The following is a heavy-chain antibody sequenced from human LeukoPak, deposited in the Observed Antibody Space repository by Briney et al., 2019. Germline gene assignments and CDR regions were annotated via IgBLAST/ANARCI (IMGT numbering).Heavy chain of an antibody. CDR2: ISGSGDAT. D-gene: IGHD2-21*01. V-gene: IGHV3-23*01. Sequence: GGSLRLSFADSGFTFTNHAMSWVRPAPGKGLGWVSAISGSGDATKYADSVKGQFTISRDNFKNTVSLQMINLRAEDTAVYFCAKSDCGSDGCKLLNYWGQGILVTVSS. CDR1: GFTFTNHA. CDR3: AKSDCGSDGCKLLNY. J-gene: IGHJ4*02.